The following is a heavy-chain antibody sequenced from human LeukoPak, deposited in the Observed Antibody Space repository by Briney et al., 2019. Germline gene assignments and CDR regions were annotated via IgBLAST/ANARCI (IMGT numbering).Heavy chain of an antibody. CDR1: GFTFSSYG. V-gene: IGHV3-30*18. Sequence: GGSLRLSCAASGFTFSSYGMHWVRQAPGKGLEWVAVISYDGSDKYYADSVKGRFTISRDNSKNTLYLQMNSLRTEDTAVYYCAKDGYPLGYCSSTSCPHYFNYWGQGTLVTVSS. CDR3: AKDGYPLGYCSSTSCPHYFNY. CDR2: ISYDGSDK. D-gene: IGHD2-2*01. J-gene: IGHJ4*02.